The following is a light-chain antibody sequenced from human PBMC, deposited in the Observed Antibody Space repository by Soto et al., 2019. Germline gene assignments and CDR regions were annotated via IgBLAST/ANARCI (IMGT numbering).Light chain of an antibody. CDR2: GAS. CDR1: QSVRGN. V-gene: IGKV3-15*01. Sequence: EIVMTQSPATLSVSPGERVTLACGASQSVRGNLAWYQQKPGQSPRLLIYGASSRATGIPVRFSGSGSGTEFTLTISSLQSEDFAVYYCQQYNNWPFITFGQGTRLQI. CDR3: QQYNNWPFIT. J-gene: IGKJ5*01.